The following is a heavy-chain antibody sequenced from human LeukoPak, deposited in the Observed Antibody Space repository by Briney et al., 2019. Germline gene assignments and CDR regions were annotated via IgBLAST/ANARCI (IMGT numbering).Heavy chain of an antibody. J-gene: IGHJ4*02. CDR3: AKNSGYYSGSFDY. Sequence: SGGSLRLSCAASGFTFSSYAMSWVRQAPGKGLGWVSAISGSGGSTYYADSVKGRFTISRDNSKNTLYLQMNSLRAEDTAVYYCAKNSGYYSGSFDYWGQGTLVTVSS. V-gene: IGHV3-23*01. D-gene: IGHD3-22*01. CDR1: GFTFSSYA. CDR2: ISGSGGST.